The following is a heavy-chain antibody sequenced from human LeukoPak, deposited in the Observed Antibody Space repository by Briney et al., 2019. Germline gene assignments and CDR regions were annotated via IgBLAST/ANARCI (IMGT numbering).Heavy chain of an antibody. Sequence: PSETLSLTCAVYGGSFSGYYWSWIRQPPGKGLEWIGETNHSGSTNYNPSLKSRVTISVDTSKNQFSLKLSSVTAADTAVYYCARGGAHNYYDSSGYDYWGQGTLVTVSS. CDR2: TNHSGST. V-gene: IGHV4-34*01. J-gene: IGHJ4*02. CDR3: ARGGAHNYYDSSGYDY. D-gene: IGHD3-22*01. CDR1: GGSFSGYY.